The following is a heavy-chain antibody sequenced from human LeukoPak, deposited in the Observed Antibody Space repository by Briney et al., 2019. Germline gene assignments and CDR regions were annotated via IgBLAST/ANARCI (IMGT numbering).Heavy chain of an antibody. Sequence: PGGSLRLSCAASGFTFSSYAMSWVRQAPGKGLEWVSGISGSGGSTYYADSVKGRFTISRDNAKNSLYLQMSSLRAEDTAVYYCARSDSGSYWGKNRFDTWGQGTLVTVSS. CDR1: GFTFSSYA. J-gene: IGHJ5*02. CDR2: ISGSGGST. D-gene: IGHD1-26*01. CDR3: ARSDSGSYWGKNRFDT. V-gene: IGHV3-23*01.